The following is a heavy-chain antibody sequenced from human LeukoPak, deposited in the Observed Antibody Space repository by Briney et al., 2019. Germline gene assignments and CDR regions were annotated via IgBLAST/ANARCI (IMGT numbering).Heavy chain of an antibody. V-gene: IGHV1-3*01. CDR1: GYTFTSYA. D-gene: IGHD2-8*01. J-gene: IGHJ4*02. CDR3: ARLKYCTNGVCYAGFDY. CDR2: INAGNGNT. Sequence: ASVKVSCKASGYTFTSYAMRWVRQAPGQRLEWMGWINAGNGNTKYSQKFQGRVTITRDTSADTAYMELSSLRSEDTAVYYCARLKYCTNGVCYAGFDYWGQGTLVTVSS.